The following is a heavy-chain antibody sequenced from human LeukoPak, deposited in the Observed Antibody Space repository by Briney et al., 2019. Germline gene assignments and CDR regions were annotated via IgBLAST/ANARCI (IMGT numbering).Heavy chain of an antibody. V-gene: IGHV4-34*01. CDR3: ARRLLYFGDPDY. D-gene: IGHD3-10*01. J-gene: IGHJ4*02. CDR2: INHRGST. CDR1: GGSFSGYY. Sequence: PSETLSLTCAVYGGSFSGYYWNWIRQPPGRGLEWIGEINHRGSTTYNPSLESRVTISVDTSKNQFSLRLSSVTAADTAVYYCARRLLYFGDPDYWGQGTLVTVSP.